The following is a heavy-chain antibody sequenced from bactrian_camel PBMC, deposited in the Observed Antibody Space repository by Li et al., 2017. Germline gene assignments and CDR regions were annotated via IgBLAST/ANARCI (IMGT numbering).Heavy chain of an antibody. D-gene: IGHD1*01. J-gene: IGHJ4*01. Sequence: LVESGGGSVQAGGSLKLSCAASGVSLSRCGMGWFRQAPGKEREEVATIYVGYPTYYADSVKGRFTISQDNAKNTLYLQMNSLKPEDSAIYYCAADWGRCYVIGEVDLGRIDHWGQGTQVTVS. CDR2: IYVGYPT. CDR3: AADWGRCYVIGEVDLGRIDH. CDR1: GVSLSRCG. V-gene: IGHV3S53*01.